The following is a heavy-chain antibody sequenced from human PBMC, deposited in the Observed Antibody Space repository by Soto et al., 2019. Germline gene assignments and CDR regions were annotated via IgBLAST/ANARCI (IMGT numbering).Heavy chain of an antibody. D-gene: IGHD6-13*01. CDR1: GGSISNYY. V-gene: IGHV4-4*07. J-gene: IGHJ5*01. CDR2: TYTSRTT. Sequence: SETLSLTCTVSGGSISNYYWTWIRQPAGKGLEWIGRTYTSRTTNYNPSLKSRVTMSVDTSKNQFSLKLSSVTAADTALYYCARQTTYSSSWYDYWGHGTLVTVSS. CDR3: ARQTTYSSSWYDY.